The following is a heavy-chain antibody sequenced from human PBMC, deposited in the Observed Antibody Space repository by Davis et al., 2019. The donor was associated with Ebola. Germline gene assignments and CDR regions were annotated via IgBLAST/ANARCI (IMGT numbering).Heavy chain of an antibody. V-gene: IGHV4-34*01. CDR2: INHSGST. Sequence: SQTLSLTCAVYGGSFSGYYWSWIRQPPGKGLEWIGEINHSGSTNYNPSLKSRVTISVDTSKNQFSLKLSSVTAADTAVYYCARGPDWFDPWGQGTLVTVSS. CDR3: ARGPDWFDP. CDR1: GGSFSGYY. J-gene: IGHJ5*02.